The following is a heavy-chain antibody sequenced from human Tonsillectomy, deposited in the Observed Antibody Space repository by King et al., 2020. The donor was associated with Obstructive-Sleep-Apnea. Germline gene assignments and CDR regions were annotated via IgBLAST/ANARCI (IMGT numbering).Heavy chain of an antibody. CDR3: AREGTSDCGDDCPFDF. Sequence: QLVQSGGGLVQPGGSLRLSCAASGFTFRNYWMSWVRQAPGKGLEWVAHIKEDGSEKYYVDSVEGRFTISRDNAKNSLYLQMNSLRAEDTAVYFCAREGTSDCGDDCPFDFWGQGSLLTVSS. V-gene: IGHV3-7*01. CDR1: GFTFRNYW. CDR2: IKEDGSEK. D-gene: IGHD2-21*02. J-gene: IGHJ4*02.